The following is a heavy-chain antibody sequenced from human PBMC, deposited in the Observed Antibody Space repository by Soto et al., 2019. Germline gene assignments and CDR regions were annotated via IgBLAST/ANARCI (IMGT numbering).Heavy chain of an antibody. CDR2: INHSGAT. J-gene: IGHJ6*02. Sequence: SETLSLTCAVYCGSFSGYSWTWLRQPPGKGLEWIGEINHSGATDYNPALKSRVTMSADTSKNQFSLRMTSVTAADTAVYYCARARFDSWSHIYYGLDVWGQGTTVTVSS. CDR1: CGSFSGYS. D-gene: IGHD3-3*01. CDR3: ARARFDSWSHIYYGLDV. V-gene: IGHV4-34*01.